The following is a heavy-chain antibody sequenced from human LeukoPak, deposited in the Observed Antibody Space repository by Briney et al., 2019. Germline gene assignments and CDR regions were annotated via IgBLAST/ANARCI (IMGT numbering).Heavy chain of an antibody. Sequence: ASVKVSCKASGYTFTGYYMHWVRQAPGQGLEWMGWINPNSGGTNYAQKFQGRVTMTRDTSISTAYMELSRLRSDDTAVYYCARGPLSSTSTSVYYYYMDVWAKGPRSPSP. CDR3: ARGPLSSTSTSVYYYYMDV. CDR1: GYTFTGYY. J-gene: IGHJ6*03. D-gene: IGHD2-2*01. V-gene: IGHV1-2*02. CDR2: INPNSGGT.